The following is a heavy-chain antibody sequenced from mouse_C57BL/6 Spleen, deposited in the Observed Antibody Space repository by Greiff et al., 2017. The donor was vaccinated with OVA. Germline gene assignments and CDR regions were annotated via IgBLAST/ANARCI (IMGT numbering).Heavy chain of an antibody. D-gene: IGHD1-1*01. J-gene: IGHJ2*01. CDR2: ISPRSGNT. Sequence: VQLQQSGAELARPGASVKLSCKASGYTFTSYGISWVKQSTGQGLEWIGEISPRSGNTYYNEKFKGKATLTADKSSSTAYMELRSLTSEDSAVYFCARSESGSSYVSYWGQGTTLTVSS. CDR1: GYTFTSYG. V-gene: IGHV1-81*01. CDR3: ARSESGSSYVSY.